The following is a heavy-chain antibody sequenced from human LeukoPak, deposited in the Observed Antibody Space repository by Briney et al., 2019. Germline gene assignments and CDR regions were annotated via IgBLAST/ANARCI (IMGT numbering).Heavy chain of an antibody. D-gene: IGHD5-18*01. V-gene: IGHV3-74*01. J-gene: IGHJ3*02. CDR2: ISGDGRST. CDR3: ARETQQIQLSSPFDI. CDR1: GFTFSSYW. Sequence: GGSLRLSCAASGFTFSSYWMHWVRQAPGKGLVWVSRISGDGRSTSYADSVKGQFTISRDNSKNTLYLQMNSLRADDTALYYCARETQQIQLSSPFDIWGQGTMVTVSS.